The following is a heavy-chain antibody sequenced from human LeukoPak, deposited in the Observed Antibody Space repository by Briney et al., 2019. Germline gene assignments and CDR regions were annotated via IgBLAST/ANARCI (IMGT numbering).Heavy chain of an antibody. CDR2: ISGSGGST. CDR3: AKRGYVSPEEYFQH. D-gene: IGHD3-16*01. J-gene: IGHJ1*01. V-gene: IGHV3-23*01. CDR1: GFTFSSYA. Sequence: GGSLRLSCATSGFTFSSYAMSWVRQAPGKGLEWVSAISGSGGSTYYADSVKGRFTISRDNSKNTLYLQMNSLRAEDTAVYYCAKRGYVSPEEYFQHWGQGTLVTVSS.